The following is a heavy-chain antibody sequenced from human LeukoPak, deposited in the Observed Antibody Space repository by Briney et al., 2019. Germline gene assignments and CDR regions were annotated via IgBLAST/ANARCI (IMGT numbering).Heavy chain of an antibody. CDR2: IYYSGST. D-gene: IGHD3-22*01. CDR1: GGSISSGGYY. V-gene: IGHV4-31*03. Sequence: TLSLTCTVSGGSISSGGYYWGWIRQHPGKGLEWIGYIYYSGSTYYNPSLKSRVIISVDISNNQFSLKLSSVTAADTAVYYCARDNYYDSSNYYRPFDYWGQGILVTVSS. CDR3: ARDNYYDSSNYYRPFDY. J-gene: IGHJ4*02.